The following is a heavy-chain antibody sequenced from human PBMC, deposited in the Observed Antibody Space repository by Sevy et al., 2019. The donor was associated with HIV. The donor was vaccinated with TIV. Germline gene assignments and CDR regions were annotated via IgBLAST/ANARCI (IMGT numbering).Heavy chain of an antibody. CDR1: GGSVSSGSYY. V-gene: IGHV4-61*01. CDR2: IYYSGST. J-gene: IGHJ4*02. CDR3: VRVLRPSYFDY. Sequence: SETLSLTCTVSGGSVSSGSYYWSWIRQPPGKGLEWIGYIYYSGSTNYNPSLKSRVTISVDTSKNQFSLKLSSVTAADTAVYYCVRVLRPSYFDYWGQGTLVTVSS.